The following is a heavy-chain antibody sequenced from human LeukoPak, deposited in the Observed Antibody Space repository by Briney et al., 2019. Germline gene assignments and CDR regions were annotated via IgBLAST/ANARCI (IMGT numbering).Heavy chain of an antibody. CDR2: INPNSGGT. Sequence: ASVKVSCKASGYTFTGYYMHWVRQAPGQGLEWMGWINPNSGGTNYAQKFQGWVTMTRDTSISTAYMELSSLRSEDTAVYYCARDAYYYGSGSYYGSDYWGQGTLVTVSS. V-gene: IGHV1-2*04. CDR3: ARDAYYYGSGSYYGSDY. J-gene: IGHJ4*02. CDR1: GYTFTGYY. D-gene: IGHD3-10*01.